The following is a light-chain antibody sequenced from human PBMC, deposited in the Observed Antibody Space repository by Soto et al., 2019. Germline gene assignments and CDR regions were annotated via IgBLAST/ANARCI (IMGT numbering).Light chain of an antibody. V-gene: IGKV1-39*01. CDR1: QGISTY. CDR3: QQSYSTTWT. J-gene: IGKJ1*01. CDR2: AAS. Sequence: DIQMTQSPSSLSESSCDSFTITFRASQGISTYLNWYQQKPGKAPKLLIYAASSLQSGVPSRFSGSGSETDFTLTISSLQPEDFATYSCQQSYSTTWTFGQGTKV.